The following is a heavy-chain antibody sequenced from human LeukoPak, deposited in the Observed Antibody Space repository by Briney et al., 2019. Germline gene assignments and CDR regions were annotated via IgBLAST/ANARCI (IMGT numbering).Heavy chain of an antibody. V-gene: IGHV1-18*01. J-gene: IGHJ4*02. CDR3: ARDPYYYGSGSYAAQAPDY. Sequence: ASVKVSCKASGYTFTSNGISWVRQAPGQWLEWMGGISAYNGNTNYAQKLQGRVTMTTDTSTSTAYMELRSLRSDDTAVYYCARDPYYYGSGSYAAQAPDYWGQGTLVTVSS. D-gene: IGHD3-10*01. CDR1: GYTFTSNG. CDR2: ISAYNGNT.